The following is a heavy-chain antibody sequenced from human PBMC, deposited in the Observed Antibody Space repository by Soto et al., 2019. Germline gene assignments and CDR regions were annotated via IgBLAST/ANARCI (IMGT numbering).Heavy chain of an antibody. CDR2: VHYRGSA. Sequence: QLQLQESGPGLVKPSETLSLTCSVSVGSISTSSYFWGWIRQPPGKGLEWVGAVHYRGSANYRSSLQSRVTISVDTSQTQCSLRLRSVTAADTAVYYCARHRWGWGSYSGLLDFWGQGVLVTVSA. CDR1: VGSISTSSYF. CDR3: ARHRWGWGSYSGLLDF. J-gene: IGHJ4*02. V-gene: IGHV4-39*01. D-gene: IGHD1-26*01.